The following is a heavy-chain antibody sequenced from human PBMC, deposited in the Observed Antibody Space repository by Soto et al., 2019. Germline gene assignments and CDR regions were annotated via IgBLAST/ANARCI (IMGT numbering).Heavy chain of an antibody. V-gene: IGHV3-30*18. D-gene: IGHD2-8*01. Sequence: QVQLVESGGGVVQPGRSLRLSCAASGFTFSSYGMHWVRQAPGKGLEWVAVISYDGTNKYYADSVRGRFTVARDNSKNTLYLQRNSLRAEDTAVYYCAKVGGVYDTRYGMDVWGQGTTVTVAS. CDR3: AKVGGVYDTRYGMDV. J-gene: IGHJ6*02. CDR1: GFTFSSYG. CDR2: ISYDGTNK.